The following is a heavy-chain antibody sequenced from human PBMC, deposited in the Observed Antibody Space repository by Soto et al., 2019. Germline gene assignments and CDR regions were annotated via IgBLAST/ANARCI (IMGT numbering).Heavy chain of an antibody. J-gene: IGHJ4*02. CDR1: GGSISSYY. CDR3: ARDVPGYSYGNAYFDY. V-gene: IGHV4-4*07. Sequence: SETLSLTCTVSGGSISSYYWSWIRQPAGKGLEWIGRIYTSGSTNYNPSLKSRVTMSVDTSKNQFSLKLSSVTAADTAVYYCARDVPGYSYGNAYFDYWGQGTLVTVS. D-gene: IGHD5-18*01. CDR2: IYTSGST.